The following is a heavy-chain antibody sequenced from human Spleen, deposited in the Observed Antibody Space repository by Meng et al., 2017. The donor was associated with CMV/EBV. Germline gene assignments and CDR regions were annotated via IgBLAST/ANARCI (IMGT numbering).Heavy chain of an antibody. CDR3: ARDPGKLWFGEPPFDY. Sequence: ASVKVSCKASGYTFTDHYFHWVRQAPGQGLEWMGWIYPNSGGTHYAQKFQGRLTVTTDTSISTGYMELSSLGSDDTAVYYCARDPGKLWFGEPPFDYWGQGTLVTVSS. CDR2: IYPNSGGT. V-gene: IGHV1-2*02. D-gene: IGHD3-10*01. CDR1: GYTFTDHY. J-gene: IGHJ4*02.